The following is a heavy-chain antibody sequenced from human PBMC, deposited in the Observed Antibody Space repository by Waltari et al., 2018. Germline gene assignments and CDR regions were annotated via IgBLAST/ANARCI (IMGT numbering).Heavy chain of an antibody. CDR1: GRSFSGYY. J-gene: IGHJ4*02. CDR2: INHSGST. Sequence: QVQLQQWGAGLLKPSETLSLTCAVYGRSFSGYYWSWLRPPPGKGLEWIGEINHSGSTNYNPSLKSRFTISVDTSKNQFSLKLSSVTAADTAVYYGARLRPIVGATGRDYWGQGTLVTVSS. D-gene: IGHD1-26*01. CDR3: ARLRPIVGATGRDY. V-gene: IGHV4-34*01.